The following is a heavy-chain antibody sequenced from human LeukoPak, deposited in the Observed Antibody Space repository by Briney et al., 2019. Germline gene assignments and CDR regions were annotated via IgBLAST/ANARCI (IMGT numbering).Heavy chain of an antibody. D-gene: IGHD2-2*01. CDR2: INPSGGST. V-gene: IGHV1-46*01. J-gene: IGHJ4*02. CDR1: GYTFTSYY. Sequence: ASVTVSCKASGYTFTSYYMHWVRQAPGQGLEWMGIINPSGGSTSYAQKFQGRVTMTRDTSTSTVYMELSSLRAEDTAVYYCARGRYSSRSGGYYFDIWGQGTLVTVSS. CDR3: ARGRYSSRSGGYYFDI.